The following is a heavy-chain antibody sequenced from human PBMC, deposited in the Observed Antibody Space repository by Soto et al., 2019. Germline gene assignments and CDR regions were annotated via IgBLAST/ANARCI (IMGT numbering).Heavy chain of an antibody. CDR1: GFTFSSYA. D-gene: IGHD6-13*01. CDR3: ARDRRYSSLQQYYYYYGMDV. Sequence: PGGSLRLSCAASGFTFSSYAMHWVRQAPGKGLEWVAVISYDGSNKYYADSVKGRFTISRDNSKNTLYLQMNSLRAEDMAVYYCARDRRYSSLQQYYYYYGMDVWGQGTTVTVSS. J-gene: IGHJ6*02. CDR2: ISYDGSNK. V-gene: IGHV3-30-3*01.